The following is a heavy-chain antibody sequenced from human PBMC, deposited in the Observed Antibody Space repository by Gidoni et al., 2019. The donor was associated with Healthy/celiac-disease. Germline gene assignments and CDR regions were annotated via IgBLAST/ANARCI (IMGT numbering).Heavy chain of an antibody. CDR2: VSSSSSYI. J-gene: IGHJ6*02. D-gene: IGHD2-21*01. Sequence: EVQLVESGGGLVKPGGSLRLSCAASGFTSSSYSMNWVRQAPGKGLEWVSSVSSSSSYIYYASSVKGRFTISRDNAKNSLYLQMNSLRAEDTAVYYCARRERHMFYYYYGMDVWGQGTTVTVSS. V-gene: IGHV3-21*01. CDR3: ARRERHMFYYYYGMDV. CDR1: GFTSSSYS.